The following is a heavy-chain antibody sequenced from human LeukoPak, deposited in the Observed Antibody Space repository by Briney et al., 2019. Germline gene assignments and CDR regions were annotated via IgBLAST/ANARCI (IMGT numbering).Heavy chain of an antibody. Sequence: PGGSLRLSCAASGFTFSSYAMSWVRQAPGKGLEWVSAISGSGGSTYYADSVKGRFTISRDNSKNTLYLQMNSLRAEDTAVYYCAKGGLGGLLWFGELLDPDAFDIWGQGTMVTVSS. CDR3: AKGGLGGLLWFGELLDPDAFDI. CDR1: GFTFSSYA. V-gene: IGHV3-23*01. J-gene: IGHJ3*02. CDR2: ISGSGGST. D-gene: IGHD3-10*01.